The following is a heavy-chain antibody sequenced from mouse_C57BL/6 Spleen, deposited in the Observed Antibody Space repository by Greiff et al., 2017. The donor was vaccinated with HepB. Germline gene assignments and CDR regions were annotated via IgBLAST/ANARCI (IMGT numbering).Heavy chain of an antibody. V-gene: IGHV2-5*01. Sequence: QVQLQESGPGLVQPSQSLSITCTVSGFSLTSYGVHWVRQSPGKGLEWLGVIWRGGSTDYNAAFMSRLSITKDNSKSQVFFKMNSLQADDTAIYYCAKGRYVNYESAMDYWGQGTSVTVSS. J-gene: IGHJ4*01. CDR2: IWRGGST. D-gene: IGHD2-10*02. CDR3: AKGRYVNYESAMDY. CDR1: GFSLTSYG.